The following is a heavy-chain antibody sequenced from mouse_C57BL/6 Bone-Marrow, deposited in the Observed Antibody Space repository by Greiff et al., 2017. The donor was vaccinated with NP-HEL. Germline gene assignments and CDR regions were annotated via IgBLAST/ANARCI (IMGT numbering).Heavy chain of an antibody. J-gene: IGHJ2*01. Sequence: VQLKESGPGLVKPSQSLSLTCSVTGYSITSGYYWNWIRQFPGNKLEWMGYISYDGSNNYNPSLKNRISITRDTSKNQFFLKLNSVTTEDTATYYCARERSVYYYGSSCDYFDYWGQGTTLTVSS. V-gene: IGHV3-6*01. CDR2: ISYDGSN. CDR1: GYSITSGYY. D-gene: IGHD1-1*01. CDR3: ARERSVYYYGSSCDYFDY.